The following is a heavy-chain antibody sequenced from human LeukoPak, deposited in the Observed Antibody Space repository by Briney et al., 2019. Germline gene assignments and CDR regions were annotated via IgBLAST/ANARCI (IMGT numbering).Heavy chain of an antibody. J-gene: IGHJ6*03. CDR2: INPNSGGT. CDR3: ASSASYSSSSKVLDYYYYMDI. Sequence: GASVKVSCKASRYTFTGYYMHWVPQAPGQGLEWMGWINPNSGGTNYAQEFQGRVTMTRDTSISTAYMELSRLRSDDTAVYYCASSASYSSSSKVLDYYYYMDIWGKGTTVTVSS. CDR1: RYTFTGYY. D-gene: IGHD6-6*01. V-gene: IGHV1-2*03.